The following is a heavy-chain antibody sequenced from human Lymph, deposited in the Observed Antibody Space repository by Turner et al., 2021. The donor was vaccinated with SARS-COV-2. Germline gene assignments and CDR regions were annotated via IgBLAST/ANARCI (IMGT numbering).Heavy chain of an antibody. D-gene: IGHD3-10*01. V-gene: IGHV3-30*04. CDR3: AREMGSGSDY. Sequence: QVQLVESGGVVVQPGRSLRLSCTASGFTFSSYAMQWVRQAPGKGLEWVSLISYDGSNKYYADSVKGRFTISRDNSKNTLYLQMNSLRTEDTAVYYCAREMGSGSDYWGQGTLVTVSS. CDR1: GFTFSSYA. CDR2: ISYDGSNK. J-gene: IGHJ4*02.